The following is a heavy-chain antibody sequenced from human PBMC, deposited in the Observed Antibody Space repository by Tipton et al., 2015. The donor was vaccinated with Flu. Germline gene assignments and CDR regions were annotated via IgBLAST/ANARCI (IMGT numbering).Heavy chain of an antibody. CDR3: ARRKTVTTRLTYFDY. J-gene: IGHJ4*02. V-gene: IGHV4-4*07. Sequence: TLSLTCTVSGGSLSSYYWSWIRQPAGKGLEWIGRMYTSGSTNYNPSLKSRLTMSVDASKQQFSLKLSSVTAADTAVYYCARRKTVTTRLTYFDYWGQGTLVTVSS. CDR2: MYTSGST. CDR1: GGSLSSYY. D-gene: IGHD4-17*01.